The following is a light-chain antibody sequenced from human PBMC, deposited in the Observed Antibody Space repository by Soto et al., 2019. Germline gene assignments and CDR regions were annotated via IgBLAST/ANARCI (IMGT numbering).Light chain of an antibody. Sequence: ESVLTQSPGTLSLSPGERSTLSVMSSQYVSSSSLAWYQQKPGQAPRLLIYGASTRATGIPARFSGSGSGTEFTLTISSLQSEDFAVYYCQQYTNWPTWTFGQGTKVDIK. J-gene: IGKJ1*01. CDR1: QYVSSSS. CDR2: GAS. CDR3: QQYTNWPTWT. V-gene: IGKV3-15*01.